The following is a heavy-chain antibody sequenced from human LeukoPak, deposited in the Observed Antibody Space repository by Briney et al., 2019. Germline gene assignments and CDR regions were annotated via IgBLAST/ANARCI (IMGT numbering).Heavy chain of an antibody. V-gene: IGHV1-18*01. Sequence: EASVKVSCKASGGTFSSYGISWVRQAPGQGLEWMGWISAYNGNTNYAQKLQGRVTMTTDTSTSTAYMELRSLRSDDTAVYYCARVGTSGSYLYYFDYWGQGTLVTVSS. CDR3: ARVGTSGSYLYYFDY. CDR2: ISAYNGNT. J-gene: IGHJ4*02. D-gene: IGHD1-26*01. CDR1: GGTFSSYG.